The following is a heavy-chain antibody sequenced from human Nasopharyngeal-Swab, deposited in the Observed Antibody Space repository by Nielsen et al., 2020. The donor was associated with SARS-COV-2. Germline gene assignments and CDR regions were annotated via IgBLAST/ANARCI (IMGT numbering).Heavy chain of an antibody. CDR3: TTVAGSYGRFDY. D-gene: IGHD1-26*01. CDR2: FDPEDGET. Sequence: ASVKVSCKVSGYTLTESSMHWVRQAPGKGLEWVGGFDPEDGETIYAQKFQGRVTMTEDTSTDTAYMELSSLTSEDTAVYYCTTVAGSYGRFDYWGQGTLVTVSS. V-gene: IGHV1-24*01. CDR1: GYTLTESS. J-gene: IGHJ4*02.